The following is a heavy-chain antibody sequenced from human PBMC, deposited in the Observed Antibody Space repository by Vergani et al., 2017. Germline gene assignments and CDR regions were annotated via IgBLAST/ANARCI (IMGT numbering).Heavy chain of an antibody. J-gene: IGHJ6*03. CDR2: INHSGST. D-gene: IGHD6-6*01. Sequence: QVQLQQWGAGLLKPSETLSLTCPVYGGSFSGYYWSWIRQPPGKGLEWIGEINHSGSTNYNPSLKSRVTISVDTSKNQFSLKLSSVTAADTAVYYCARGRRYSSSSPIYYYYMDVWGKGTTVTVSS. CDR3: ARGRRYSSSSPIYYYYMDV. V-gene: IGHV4-34*01. CDR1: GGSFSGYY.